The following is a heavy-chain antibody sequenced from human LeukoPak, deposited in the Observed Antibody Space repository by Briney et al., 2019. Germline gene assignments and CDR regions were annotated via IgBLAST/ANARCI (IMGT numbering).Heavy chain of an antibody. J-gene: IGHJ4*02. Sequence: FPRTPCSTPGFPLGGFSHPLVRQTPRKGPEWVLGISWNSGSIGYADSVKGRFTISRDNAKNSLYLQMNSLRAEDTALYYCAKVYSWNAGAEFDYWGQGTLVTVSS. CDR1: GFPLGGFS. CDR2: ISWNSGSI. CDR3: AKVYSWNAGAEFDY. V-gene: IGHV3-9*01. D-gene: IGHD1-1*01.